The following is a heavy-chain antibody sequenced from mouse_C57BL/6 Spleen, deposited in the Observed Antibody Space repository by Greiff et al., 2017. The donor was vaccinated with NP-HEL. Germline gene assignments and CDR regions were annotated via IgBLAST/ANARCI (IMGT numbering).Heavy chain of an antibody. V-gene: IGHV5-16*01. CDR1: GFTFSDYY. Sequence: EVQLVESEGGLVQPGSSMKLSCTASGFTFSDYYMAWVRQVPEKGLEWVANINYDGSSTYYLDSLKSRFIISRDNAKNILYLQMSSLKSEDTATYYCARDGGYSNYEDYFDYWGQGTTLTVSS. CDR3: ARDGGYSNYEDYFDY. D-gene: IGHD2-5*01. J-gene: IGHJ2*01. CDR2: INYDGSST.